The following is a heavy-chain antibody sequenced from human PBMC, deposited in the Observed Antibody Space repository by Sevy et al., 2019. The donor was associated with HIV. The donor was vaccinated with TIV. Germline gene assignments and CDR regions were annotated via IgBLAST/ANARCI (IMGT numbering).Heavy chain of an antibody. CDR3: ARVARGSNDAFDI. V-gene: IGHV3-11*01. J-gene: IGHJ3*02. CDR1: GFTFEAYH. CDR2: ITNDGGTI. Sequence: GGSLRLSCAASGFTFEAYHMTWIRQTPGKGLEWVSYITNDGGTIHYADSVKGRFTISRDNAQNSLYLQMNTLRVEDTAVYYCARVARGSNDAFDIWGQGTTVTVSS. D-gene: IGHD4-4*01.